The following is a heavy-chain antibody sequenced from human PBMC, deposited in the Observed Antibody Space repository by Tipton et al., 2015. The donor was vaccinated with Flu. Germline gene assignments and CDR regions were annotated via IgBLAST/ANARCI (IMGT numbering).Heavy chain of an antibody. CDR3: ARRDFSNYVSDPKSWFDP. J-gene: IGHJ5*02. CDR1: GGSFSGYY. D-gene: IGHD4-11*01. Sequence: TLSLTCAVYGGSFSGYYWNWIRQPPGKGLEWIGEINHSGSTNYNPSLKSRVTISVDTSKNQFSLKLSSVTAADTAVYFCARRDFSNYVSDPKSWFDPWGQGILVTVSP. V-gene: IGHV4-34*01. CDR2: INHSGST.